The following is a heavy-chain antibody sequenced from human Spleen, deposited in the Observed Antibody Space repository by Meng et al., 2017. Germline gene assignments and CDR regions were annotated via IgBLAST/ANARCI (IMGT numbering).Heavy chain of an antibody. CDR1: GFTFSSYD. J-gene: IGHJ4*02. CDR3: ARSPIDKYDLSALPLDY. Sequence: GGSLRLSCAACGFTFSSYDMHWVRQATGKGLEWVSAIGTAGDTYYPGSVKGRFTISRDNSKNTVFLQINSLRVEDTAVYYCARSPIDKYDLSALPLDYWGQGTLVTVSS. CDR2: IGTAGDT. V-gene: IGHV3-13*01. D-gene: IGHD3-16*01.